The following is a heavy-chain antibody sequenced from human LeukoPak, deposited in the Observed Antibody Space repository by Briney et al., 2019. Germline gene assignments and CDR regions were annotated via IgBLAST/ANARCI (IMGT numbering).Heavy chain of an antibody. D-gene: IGHD6-13*01. CDR3: ARDAGGQQLRARFYGMDV. Sequence: ASVKVSCKASGGTFSSYAISWVRQAPGQGLEWMGGIIPIFGTANYAQKFQGRVTITADESTSTAYMELSSLRSEDTAVYYCARDAGGQQLRARFYGMDVWGQGTTVTV. J-gene: IGHJ6*02. V-gene: IGHV1-69*13. CDR1: GGTFSSYA. CDR2: IIPIFGTA.